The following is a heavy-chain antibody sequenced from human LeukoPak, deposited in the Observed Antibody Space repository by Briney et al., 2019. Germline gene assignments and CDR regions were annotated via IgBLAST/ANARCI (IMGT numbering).Heavy chain of an antibody. D-gene: IGHD4-23*01. Sequence: GGSLRLSCAASGFTFSSYWMSWVRQAPGKGLEWVANIKQDGSEKYYVDSVKGRFTISRDNAKNSLYLQMNSLRAEDTAVYYCARATTVVTSGYFDYWGQGTLVTVSS. CDR1: GFTFSSYW. J-gene: IGHJ4*02. CDR3: ARATTVVTSGYFDY. V-gene: IGHV3-7*01. CDR2: IKQDGSEK.